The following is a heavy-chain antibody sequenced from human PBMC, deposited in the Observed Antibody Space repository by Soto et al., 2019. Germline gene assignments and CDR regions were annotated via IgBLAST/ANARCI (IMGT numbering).Heavy chain of an antibody. Sequence: QVQLVQSGAEVKKPGSSVKVSCKASGGTFSSYTISWVRQAPGQGLEWMGRIIPILGIANYAQKFQGRVTITEDKSAGTAYMELVSLRSEDTDVYYCASEPYYDLSGYYRDDNWYCDLWGRGTLVAFSS. CDR2: IIPILGIA. CDR1: GGTFSSYT. V-gene: IGHV1-69*02. J-gene: IGHJ2*01. CDR3: ASEPYYDLSGYYRDDNWYCDL. D-gene: IGHD3-22*01.